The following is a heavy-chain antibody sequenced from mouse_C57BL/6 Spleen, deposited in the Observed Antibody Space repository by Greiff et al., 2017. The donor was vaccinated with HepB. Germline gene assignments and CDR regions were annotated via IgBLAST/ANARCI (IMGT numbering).Heavy chain of an antibody. D-gene: IGHD1-1*01. J-gene: IGHJ2*01. Sequence: EVQLVESGPGLVKPSQSLSLTCSVPGYSITSGYYWNWIRQFPGNKLEWMGYISYDGSNNYNPSLKNRISITRDTSKNQFFLKLNSVTTEDTATYYCARGGTVVATGFDYWGQGTTLTVSS. CDR2: ISYDGSN. CDR3: ARGGTVVATGFDY. V-gene: IGHV3-6*01. CDR1: GYSITSGYY.